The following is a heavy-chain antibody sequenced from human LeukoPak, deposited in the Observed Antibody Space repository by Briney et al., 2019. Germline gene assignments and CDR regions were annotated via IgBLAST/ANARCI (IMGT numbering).Heavy chain of an antibody. CDR1: GFTFSDYY. V-gene: IGHV3-11*04. D-gene: IGHD5-18*01. Sequence: PGGSLRLSCAASGFTFSDYYMSWIRQAPGKGLEWVSYISSSGSTIYYADSVKVRFTISRDNAKNSLYLQMKSLRAEDTAVYYCAISSRGYSYGINYWGQGTLVTVSS. CDR2: ISSSGSTI. J-gene: IGHJ4*02. CDR3: AISSRGYSYGINY.